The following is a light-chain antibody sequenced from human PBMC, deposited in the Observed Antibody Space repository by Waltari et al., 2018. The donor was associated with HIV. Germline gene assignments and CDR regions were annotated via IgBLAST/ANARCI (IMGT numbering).Light chain of an antibody. CDR2: DTS. V-gene: IGKV3-15*01. J-gene: IGKJ4*01. CDR3: LQYNAWPPVT. CDR1: QDVFRH. Sequence: IMMTQSPDALYVSPGERVSLSCRASQDVFRHVAWYQQKPGLPPRLVIFDTSIRATSVPARFTGSGSGTEYILTISSLQSEDFAVYYCLQYNAWPPVTFGGGTKVAI.